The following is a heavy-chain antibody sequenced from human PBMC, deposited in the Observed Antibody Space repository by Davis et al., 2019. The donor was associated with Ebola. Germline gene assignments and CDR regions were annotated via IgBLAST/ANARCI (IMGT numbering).Heavy chain of an antibody. V-gene: IGHV3-74*01. CDR3: SVGATKAN. Sequence: GESLKISCLASGITFSRYWMHWVRQAPGKGLVWVSRINSDGSSTSSADSVKGRFTISRDNAKNSLYLQMNSLRAEDTAVYYCSVGATKANWGQGTLVTVSS. J-gene: IGHJ4*02. CDR2: INSDGSST. CDR1: GITFSRYW. D-gene: IGHD1-26*01.